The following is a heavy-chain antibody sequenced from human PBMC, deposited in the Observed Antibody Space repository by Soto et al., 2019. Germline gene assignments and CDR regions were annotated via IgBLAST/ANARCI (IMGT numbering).Heavy chain of an antibody. D-gene: IGHD2-8*01. CDR2: IYYTGHT. J-gene: IGHJ4*02. V-gene: IGHV4-31*03. CDR3: AREDINESFFDY. CDR1: GGYISSGGNY. Sequence: SETLSLTCSVSGGYISSGGNYWSWIRQHPGKGLERIGFIYYTGHTKYNAALKSRASISADMSENQFSLTLTSVTAADTAVYYCAREDINESFFDYWGPGTLVTVSS.